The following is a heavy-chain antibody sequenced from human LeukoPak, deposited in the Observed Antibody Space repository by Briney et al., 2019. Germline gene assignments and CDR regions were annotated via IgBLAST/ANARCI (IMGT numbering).Heavy chain of an antibody. Sequence: ASEKVSCKASGYTFTSYGISWVRQAPGQGLEWMGWISAYNGNTNYAQKLQGRVTMTTDTSTSTAYMELRSLRSDDTAVYYCARCGTGYSSSYYYYYMDVWGKGTTVTVSS. J-gene: IGHJ6*03. V-gene: IGHV1-18*01. CDR2: ISAYNGNT. CDR3: ARCGTGYSSSYYYYYMDV. CDR1: GYTFTSYG. D-gene: IGHD6-13*01.